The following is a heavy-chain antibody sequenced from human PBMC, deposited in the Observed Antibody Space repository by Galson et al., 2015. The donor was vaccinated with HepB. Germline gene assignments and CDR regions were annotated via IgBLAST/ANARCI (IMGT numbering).Heavy chain of an antibody. CDR3: AKDRANYGSFDY. V-gene: IGHV3-23*01. Sequence: SLRLSCAASGFTFSSYGMSWVRQAPGKGLEWVPAISASGSIPYYADSVKGRFTISRDNSQNTLFLQLHSLRAEDTAIYYCAKDRANYGSFDYWGQGTLVTVSS. D-gene: IGHD1-7*01. CDR1: GFTFSSYG. J-gene: IGHJ4*02. CDR2: ISASGSIP.